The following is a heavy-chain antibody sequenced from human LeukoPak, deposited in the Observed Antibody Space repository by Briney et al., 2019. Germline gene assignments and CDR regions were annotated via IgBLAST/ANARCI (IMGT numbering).Heavy chain of an antibody. V-gene: IGHV3-23*01. CDR2: ISGSGDST. J-gene: IGHJ6*03. D-gene: IGHD6-19*01. CDR1: GFTFSSYA. Sequence: PGGSLRLSCAASGFTFSSYAMSWVRQAPGKGLECVSGISGSGDSTYYADSVKGRLTISRDNSKNTLYLRMNNLRGEDTAVYYCAKRGPIGQWLVYFYMDVWGKGTTVTVSS. CDR3: AKRGPIGQWLVYFYMDV.